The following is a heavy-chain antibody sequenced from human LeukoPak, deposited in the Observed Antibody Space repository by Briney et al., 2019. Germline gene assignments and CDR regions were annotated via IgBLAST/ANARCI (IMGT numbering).Heavy chain of an antibody. Sequence: SETLSLTCTVSGGSISNYYWCWIRQPPGKGLEWIGYIYSSGSTNYNPSLKSRVTISIDTSKNQFSLNLSSVSAAETAVYYCARTGRDAYGHYGLDVWGQGTTVTVSS. J-gene: IGHJ6*02. CDR3: ARTGRDAYGHYGLDV. V-gene: IGHV4-59*08. CDR1: GGSISNYY. CDR2: IYSSGST. D-gene: IGHD5-24*01.